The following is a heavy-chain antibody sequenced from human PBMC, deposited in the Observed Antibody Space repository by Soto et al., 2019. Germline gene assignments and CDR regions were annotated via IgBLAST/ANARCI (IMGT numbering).Heavy chain of an antibody. CDR1: GFSFSDHY. Sequence: EVQLVESGGGLVQPGGSLRLSCAASGFSFSDHYMEWVRQAPGKGLEWVGRIRNKANSYTTQYAAAVRGRFTLSRDDSKNSLFLQMNSLKTEDTAIYYWARTIMYSAPHYFDYSGQGTLVTVSS. J-gene: IGHJ4*02. D-gene: IGHD1-26*01. CDR3: ARTIMYSAPHYFDY. V-gene: IGHV3-72*01. CDR2: IRNKANSYTT.